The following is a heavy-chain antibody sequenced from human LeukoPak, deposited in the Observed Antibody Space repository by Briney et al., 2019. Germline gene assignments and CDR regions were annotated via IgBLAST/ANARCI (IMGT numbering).Heavy chain of an antibody. CDR1: GVSISSYY. V-gene: IGHV4-59*08. CDR3: ARHRDYGTGWYGFDY. CDR2: IYYTGSA. Sequence: PSETLSLTCTVSGVSISSYYWSWIRQPPGKGLEWIAYIYYTGSANFNPSLKSRVTISVDTAKNQFSLKLSSVTAADTAVYYCARHRDYGTGWYGFDYWGQGTLVTVSS. J-gene: IGHJ4*02. D-gene: IGHD6-19*01.